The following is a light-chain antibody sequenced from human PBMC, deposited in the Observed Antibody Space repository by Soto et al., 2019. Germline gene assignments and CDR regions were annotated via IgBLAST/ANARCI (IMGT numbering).Light chain of an antibody. CDR1: QSVSSSY. J-gene: IGKJ2*01. CDR2: GAS. Sequence: EIVLPQSPGTLSLSPGERATLSCRASQSVSSSYLAWYQQKPGQAHRLLIYGASSRATGIPDRFSGSGSGTDFTLTISILEPDDFAVYYCQQYGSPPYTFGQGTKLEIK. V-gene: IGKV3-20*01. CDR3: QQYGSPPYT.